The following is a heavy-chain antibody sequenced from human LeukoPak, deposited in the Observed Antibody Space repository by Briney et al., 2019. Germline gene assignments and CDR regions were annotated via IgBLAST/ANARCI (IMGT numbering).Heavy chain of an antibody. J-gene: IGHJ4*02. D-gene: IGHD2-2*01. CDR3: ARDPGPVVVPAANGPAHFDY. V-gene: IGHV1-46*01. CDR1: GYTFTSYY. Sequence: ASVKVSCKASGYTFTSYYMHWVRQAPGQGLEWMGIINPSGGSTSYAQKFQGRVTMTRDTSTSTVYMELSSLRSEDTAVYYCARDPGPVVVPAANGPAHFDYWGQGTLVTVSS. CDR2: INPSGGST.